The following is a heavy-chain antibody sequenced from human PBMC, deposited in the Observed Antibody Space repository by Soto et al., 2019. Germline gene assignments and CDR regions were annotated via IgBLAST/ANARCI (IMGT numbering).Heavy chain of an antibody. J-gene: IGHJ5*02. CDR3: ARDVRGGWFDP. CDR1: GGSISSGGYY. Sequence: SSETLSLTCTVSGGSISSGGYYWSWIRQHPGKGLEWIGYIYYSGSTYYNPSLKSRVTISVDTSKNQFSLKLSSVTAADTAVYYCARDVRGGWFDPWGQGTLVTVSS. D-gene: IGHD2-15*01. CDR2: IYYSGST. V-gene: IGHV4-31*03.